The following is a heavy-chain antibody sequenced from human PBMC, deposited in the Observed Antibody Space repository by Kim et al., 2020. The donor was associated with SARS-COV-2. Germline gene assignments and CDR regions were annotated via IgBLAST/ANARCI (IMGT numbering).Heavy chain of an antibody. CDR3: ARARRGITMVRGVNGY. CDR2: ISSSSSYI. J-gene: IGHJ4*02. V-gene: IGHV3-21*01. Sequence: GGSLRLSCAASGFTFSSYSMNWVRQAPGKGLEWVSSISSSSSYIYYADSVKGRFTISRDNAKNSLYLQMNSLRAEDTAVYYCARARRGITMVRGVNGYWGQGTLVTVSS. D-gene: IGHD3-10*01. CDR1: GFTFSSYS.